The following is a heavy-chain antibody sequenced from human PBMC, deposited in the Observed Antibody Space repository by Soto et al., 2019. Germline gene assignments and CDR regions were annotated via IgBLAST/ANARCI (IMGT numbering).Heavy chain of an antibody. V-gene: IGHV4-59*12. D-gene: IGHD2-21*01. Sequence: PSETKPLPSTVSGGSIRNCYCRWIRQPQRKGLEWIGEIYHNGSTNYNPSLKSRVSLSVDKSNNQFSLKLTSVTAADTVVYYCATGHTRIVVGLGEFPAWGQGTLVTVSS. CDR3: ATGHTRIVVGLGEFPA. J-gene: IGHJ1*01. CDR1: GGSIRNCY. CDR2: IYHNGST.